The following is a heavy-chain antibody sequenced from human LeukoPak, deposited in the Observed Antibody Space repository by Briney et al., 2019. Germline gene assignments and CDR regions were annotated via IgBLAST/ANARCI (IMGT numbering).Heavy chain of an antibody. CDR2: IYYSGST. J-gene: IGHJ4*02. D-gene: IGHD3-10*01. CDR1: GGSISSSSYY. Sequence: KASETLSLTCTVSGGSISSSSYYWGWIRQPPGKGLEWIGSIYYSGSTYYNPSLKSRVTISVDTSKNQFSLKLSSVTAADTAVYYCARDGTRSYYYGSGSYYTYWGQGTLVTVSS. V-gene: IGHV4-39*07. CDR3: ARDGTRSYYYGSGSYYTY.